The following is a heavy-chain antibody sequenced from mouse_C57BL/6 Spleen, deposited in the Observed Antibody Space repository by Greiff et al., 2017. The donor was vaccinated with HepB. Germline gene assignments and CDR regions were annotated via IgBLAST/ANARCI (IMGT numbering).Heavy chain of an antibody. J-gene: IGHJ4*01. Sequence: QVQLQHSGAELVKPGASVKLSCKASGYTFTSYWMHWVKQRPGRGLEWIGRIDPNSGGTKYNEKFKSKATLTVDKPSSTAYRQRSSLTSEDSAVYYCARVLYGNPYAMDYWGQGTSVTVAS. CDR1: GYTFTSYW. CDR2: IDPNSGGT. V-gene: IGHV1-72*01. CDR3: ARVLYGNPYAMDY. D-gene: IGHD2-1*01.